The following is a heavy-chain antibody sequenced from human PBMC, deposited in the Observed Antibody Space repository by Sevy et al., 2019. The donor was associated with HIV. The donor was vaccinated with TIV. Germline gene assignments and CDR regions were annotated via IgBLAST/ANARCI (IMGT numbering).Heavy chain of an antibody. CDR3: ARRIVVVPAAMPAVYYYYYMDV. Sequence: ASVKVFCKASGYTFTSYGISWVRQAPGQGLEWMGWISAYNGNTNYAQKLQGRVTMTTDTSTSTAYMELRSLRSDDTAVYYCARRIVVVPAAMPAVYYYYYMDVWGKGTTVTVSS. J-gene: IGHJ6*03. V-gene: IGHV1-18*04. CDR1: GYTFTSYG. CDR2: ISAYNGNT. D-gene: IGHD2-2*01.